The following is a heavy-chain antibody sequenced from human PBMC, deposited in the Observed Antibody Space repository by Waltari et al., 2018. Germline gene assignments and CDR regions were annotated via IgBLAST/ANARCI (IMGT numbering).Heavy chain of an antibody. D-gene: IGHD2-2*02. CDR1: GFSFSGYA. V-gene: IGHV3-23*01. Sequence: EVQLLESGGGLVQPGGSLGLSCAASGFSFSGYAMRWVRQGPGRGLEWVSAISGSGGTTYYADSVKGRFTISRDNSKNTLYLQMNSLRAEDTAVYYCAKSCSTSCYTCQLCYWGQGTLVTVSS. CDR2: ISGSGGTT. CDR3: AKSCSTSCYTCQLCY. J-gene: IGHJ4*02.